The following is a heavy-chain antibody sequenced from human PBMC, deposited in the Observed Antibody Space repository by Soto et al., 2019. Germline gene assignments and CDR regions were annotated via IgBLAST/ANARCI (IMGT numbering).Heavy chain of an antibody. J-gene: IGHJ3*02. V-gene: IGHV4-59*01. CDR2: MYYRGNT. Sequence: ASETLSLTCTVSGGSLSSYYWGWIRQPPGKGLEWIGYMYYRGNTNYNPSLKSRLTISVGTSKKQFSLKLSSVTAADTAVYYCARARLFDCTDTSCRYLAGFDIWGLGTMVTVSS. CDR3: ARARLFDCTDTSCRYLAGFDI. CDR1: GGSLSSYY. D-gene: IGHD2-2*01.